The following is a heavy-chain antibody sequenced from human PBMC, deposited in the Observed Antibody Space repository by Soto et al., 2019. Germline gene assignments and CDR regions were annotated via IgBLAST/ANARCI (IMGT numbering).Heavy chain of an antibody. CDR3: AXGGHIAVVTASFDY. CDR1: GYTLNTYY. J-gene: IGHJ4*02. Sequence: ASVKVSCKPSGYTLNTYYLHWVRQAPGQGLEWMGIIHPSGGGSTYAQKFLGRVTMTRDTSTSTVFMELSSLRSADTAVYYCAXGGHIAVVTASFDYWGQGTLVTVSS. V-gene: IGHV1-46*02. D-gene: IGHD2-21*02. CDR2: IHPSGGGS.